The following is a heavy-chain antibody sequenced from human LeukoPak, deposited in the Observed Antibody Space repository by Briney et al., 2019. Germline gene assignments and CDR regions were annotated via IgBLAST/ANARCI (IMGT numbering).Heavy chain of an antibody. CDR1: GGSISSTNW. J-gene: IGHJ4*02. V-gene: IGHV4-4*02. CDR2: VHLSGRT. D-gene: IGHD2-21*02. Sequence: SGTLSLTCGVSGGSISSTNWWTWVRQPPGEGLEWIGEVHLSGRTNYNPSLESRVTMSVDMSENHISLKLTSVTAADTAVYYCARGVYCGGDCRYYFDYWGQGTLVTVSS. CDR3: ARGVYCGGDCRYYFDY.